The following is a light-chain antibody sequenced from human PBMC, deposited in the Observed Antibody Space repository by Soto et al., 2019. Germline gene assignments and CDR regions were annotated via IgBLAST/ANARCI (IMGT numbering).Light chain of an antibody. V-gene: IGKV3-15*01. CDR1: QSVSRH. Sequence: ELVMTQSPATLSVSPGGRATLSCRASQSVSRHLAWYQQKPGQAPRLLIYGASTRATGIPARFSASGSGTEITLTISSLQSEDFAVYYWQQYNNWPRTFSQGTKVEIK. CDR2: GAS. J-gene: IGKJ1*01. CDR3: QQYNNWPRT.